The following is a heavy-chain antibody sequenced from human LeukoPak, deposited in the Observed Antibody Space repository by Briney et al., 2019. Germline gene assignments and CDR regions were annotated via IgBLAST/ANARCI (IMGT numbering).Heavy chain of an antibody. V-gene: IGHV4-30-4*08. J-gene: IGHJ4*02. CDR3: ARNDYYDGSGDY. CDR1: GGSITRGDYY. CDR2: IYYSGST. D-gene: IGHD3-22*01. Sequence: SETLSLTCTVSGGSITRGDYYWSWIRQPPGKGLEWIGYIYYSGSTYSNPSLKSRLTISIDTSKNQFSLKLSSVTAADTAVYYCARNDYYDGSGDYWGQGTLVTVSS.